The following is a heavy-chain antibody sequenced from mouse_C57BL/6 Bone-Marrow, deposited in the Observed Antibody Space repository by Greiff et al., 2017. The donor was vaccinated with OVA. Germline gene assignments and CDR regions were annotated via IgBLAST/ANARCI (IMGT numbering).Heavy chain of an antibody. Sequence: DVMLVESGGGLVQPGGSLSLSCAASGFTFTDYYMSWVRQPPGKALEWLGFISNKANGYTTEYSASVKGRFTISRDNSQSILYLHMNALRAEDSATYYCARDNGHWDGYFDVWGTGTTVTVSS. CDR3: ARDNGHWDGYFDV. J-gene: IGHJ1*03. V-gene: IGHV7-3*01. CDR1: GFTFTDYY. CDR2: ISNKANGYTT. D-gene: IGHD4-1*01.